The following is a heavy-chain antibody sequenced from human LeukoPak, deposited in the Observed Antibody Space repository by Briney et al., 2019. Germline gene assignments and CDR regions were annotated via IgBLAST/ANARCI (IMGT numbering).Heavy chain of an antibody. J-gene: IGHJ4*02. CDR1: GYTFTNYG. CDR3: ARDLKMGYSSGRYSWGTGSSNDY. Sequence: ASVKVSCKASGYTFTNYGISWVRRAPGQGLEWMGWISAYNGNTNYAQKFQGRITMTTDTSTSTAYMELRSLRSDDTAVYYCARDLKMGYSSGRYSWGTGSSNDYWGQGTLVTVSS. CDR2: ISAYNGNT. D-gene: IGHD6-19*01. V-gene: IGHV1-18*01.